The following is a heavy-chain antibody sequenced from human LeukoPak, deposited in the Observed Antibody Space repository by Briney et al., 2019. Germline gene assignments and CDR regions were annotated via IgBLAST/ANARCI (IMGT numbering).Heavy chain of an antibody. Sequence: GGSLRLSCAASGFTFSSYSMSWVRQAPGKGLEWVSGISGSGGSRFYTDSVKGRFTISRDNSKNTLYLQMNSLRAEDTAVYYCAKLREWELPDLFDYWGQGTLVTVSS. D-gene: IGHD1-26*01. CDR2: ISGSGGSR. V-gene: IGHV3-23*01. J-gene: IGHJ4*02. CDR3: AKLREWELPDLFDY. CDR1: GFTFSSYS.